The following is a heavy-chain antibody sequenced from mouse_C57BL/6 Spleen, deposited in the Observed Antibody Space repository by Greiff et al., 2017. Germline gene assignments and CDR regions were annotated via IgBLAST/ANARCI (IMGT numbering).Heavy chain of an antibody. CDR1: GYTFTDYY. V-gene: IGHV1-19*01. Sequence: VQLQQSGPVLVKPGASVKMSCKASGYTFTDYYMNWVKQSHGKSLEWIGVINPYNGGTSYNQKFKGKATLTVDKSSSTAYMELNSLTSEDSAVYYCARWDYGSSYGYFDVWGTGTTVTVSS. J-gene: IGHJ1*03. D-gene: IGHD1-1*01. CDR3: ARWDYGSSYGYFDV. CDR2: INPYNGGT.